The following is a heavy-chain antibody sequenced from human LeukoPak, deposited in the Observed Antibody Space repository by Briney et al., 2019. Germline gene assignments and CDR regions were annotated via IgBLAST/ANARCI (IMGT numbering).Heavy chain of an antibody. J-gene: IGHJ4*02. CDR1: GFTVSSNY. CDR2: IYSGGNT. Sequence: GESLKISCAASGFTVSSNYMSWVRQAPGKGLEWVSVIYSGGNTYYADSVKGRFTISRDNSKNTLYLQMNSLRAEDTAVYYCARAATPYYFDYWGQGTLVTVAS. CDR3: ARAATPYYFDY. V-gene: IGHV3-53*01.